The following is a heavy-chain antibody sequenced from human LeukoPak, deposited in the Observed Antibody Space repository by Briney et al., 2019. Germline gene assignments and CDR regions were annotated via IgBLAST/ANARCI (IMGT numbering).Heavy chain of an antibody. CDR3: AGYSNTRYRVDAFDI. V-gene: IGHV3-23*01. J-gene: IGHJ3*02. CDR2: ISGSGGST. D-gene: IGHD1-26*01. CDR1: GFTFSSYA. Sequence: GGSLRLSCAVSGFTFSSYAMNWVRQAPGKGLEWVSVISGSGGSTYYADSVKGRFAIYRDNLKNTLYLQMNSLRDEDTAVYYCAGYSNTRYRVDAFDIWGLGTMVIVSS.